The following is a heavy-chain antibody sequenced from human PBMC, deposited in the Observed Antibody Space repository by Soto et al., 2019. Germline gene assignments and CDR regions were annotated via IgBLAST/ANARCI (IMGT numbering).Heavy chain of an antibody. V-gene: IGHV4-31*01. CDR2: IYYSGST. CDR1: GGSISSGGYY. D-gene: IGHD2-15*01. J-gene: IGHJ5*02. Sequence: QVQLQESGPGLVKPSQTLSLTCTVSGGSISSGGYYWSWIRQHPGKGLEWIGYIYYSGSTSYNPXLXSXXTLLVDTSKNQFSLRLSSVTAADTAVYYCARGVASWGQGTLVTVSS. CDR3: ARGVAS.